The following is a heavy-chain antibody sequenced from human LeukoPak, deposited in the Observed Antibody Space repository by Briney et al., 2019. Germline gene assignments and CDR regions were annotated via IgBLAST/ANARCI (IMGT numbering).Heavy chain of an antibody. CDR3: ARDGRRFGQYSYAYYFDY. Sequence: SQTLSLTCAISGDSVSSNSAAWNWIRQSPSRGLEWLGRTYYRSKWYNDYAVSVKSRITISPDTSKNQFSLQLNSVTPEDTAVYYCARDGRRFGQYSYAYYFDYWGQGTLVTVSS. V-gene: IGHV6-1*01. CDR1: GDSVSSNSAA. J-gene: IGHJ4*02. D-gene: IGHD5-18*01. CDR2: TYYRSKWYN.